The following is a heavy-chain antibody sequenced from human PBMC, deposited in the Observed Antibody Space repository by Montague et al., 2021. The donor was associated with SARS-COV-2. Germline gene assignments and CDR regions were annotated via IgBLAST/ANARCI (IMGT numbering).Heavy chain of an antibody. CDR2: IYYSGTT. D-gene: IGHD3-10*01. J-gene: IGHJ4*02. CDR3: ARGMTRGVTTPFDY. V-gene: IGHV4-39*02. Sequence: SETLSLTCSVSSGSIVSSGYYWGWIRQPPGKELEWIGNIYYSGTTYYNPSLQSRGTISVDTSKNHLSLRLSSVTAADTAVYFCARGMTRGVTTPFDYWGQGGQVTVSS. CDR1: SGSIVSSGYY.